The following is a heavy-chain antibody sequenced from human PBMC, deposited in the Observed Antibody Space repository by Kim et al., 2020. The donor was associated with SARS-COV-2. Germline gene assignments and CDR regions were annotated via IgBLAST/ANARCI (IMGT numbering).Heavy chain of an antibody. CDR3: ARAGTTVTTMDY. D-gene: IGHD4-4*01. V-gene: IGHV3-48*04. CDR2: ISSSSTI. J-gene: IGHJ4*02. CDR1: GFTFSSYS. Sequence: GGSLRLSCAASGFTFSSYSMNWVRQAPGKGLEWVSYISSSSTIYYADSVKGRFTISRDNAKNSLYLQMNSLRAEDTAVYYCARAGTTVTTMDYWGQGTLVTVSS.